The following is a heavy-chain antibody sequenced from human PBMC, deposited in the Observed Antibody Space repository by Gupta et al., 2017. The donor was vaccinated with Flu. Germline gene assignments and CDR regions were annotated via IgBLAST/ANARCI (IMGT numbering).Heavy chain of an antibody. V-gene: IGHV4-59*01. CDR3: ARAGAPIKAYSSSSPYYYYYGMDV. CDR1: GGSISSYY. CDR2: IYYSGST. J-gene: IGHJ6*02. D-gene: IGHD6-6*01. Sequence: QVQLQESGPGLVKPSETLSLTCTVSGGSISSYYWSWIRPPPGKGLEWIGYIYYSGSTNYNPYRKSRVTISVDTSKNQFSLKLSSVTAADTAVYYCARAGAPIKAYSSSSPYYYYYGMDVWGQGTTVTVSS.